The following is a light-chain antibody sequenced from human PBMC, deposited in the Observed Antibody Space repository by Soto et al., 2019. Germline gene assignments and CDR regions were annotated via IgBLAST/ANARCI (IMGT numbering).Light chain of an antibody. V-gene: IGKV1-27*01. Sequence: DIPMTQSPSSLSASVGDRVTITCRASQGISNYLAWYQQKPGKVPKLLIYAASTLQSGVPSRFSGSGSGTDFTLTISSLQHEDVATYSCQKYNSAPRISLGGETKVEIK. J-gene: IGKJ4*01. CDR2: AAS. CDR1: QGISNY. CDR3: QKYNSAPRIS.